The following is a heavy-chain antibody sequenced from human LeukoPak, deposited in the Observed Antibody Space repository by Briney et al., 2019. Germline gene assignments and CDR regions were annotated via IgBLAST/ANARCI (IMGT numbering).Heavy chain of an antibody. Sequence: GGSLRLSCAASGFTFSSYGMHWVRQAPGKGLEWVAVISYDGSNKYYADSVKGRFTISRDNSKNTLYLQMNSLRAEDTAVCYCAKDLRYYDSSGYSDYWGQGTLDTVSS. CDR1: GFTFSSYG. J-gene: IGHJ4*02. CDR3: AKDLRYYDSSGYSDY. CDR2: ISYDGSNK. V-gene: IGHV3-30*18. D-gene: IGHD3-22*01.